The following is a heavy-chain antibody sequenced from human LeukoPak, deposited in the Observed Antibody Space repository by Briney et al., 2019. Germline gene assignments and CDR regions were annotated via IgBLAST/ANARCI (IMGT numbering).Heavy chain of an antibody. D-gene: IGHD6-13*01. CDR1: GFTFSSYG. CDR2: ISGSGGST. Sequence: GRSLRLSCAASGFTFSSYGMHWVRQAPGKGLEWVSAISGSGGSTYYADSVKGRFTISRDNSKNTLYLQMNSLRAEDTAVYYCAKSGQLDMRWDYWGQGTLVTVSS. V-gene: IGHV3-23*01. J-gene: IGHJ4*02. CDR3: AKSGQLDMRWDY.